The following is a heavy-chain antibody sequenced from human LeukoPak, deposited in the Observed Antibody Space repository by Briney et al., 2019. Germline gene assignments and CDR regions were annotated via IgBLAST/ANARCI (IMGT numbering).Heavy chain of an antibody. J-gene: IGHJ4*02. CDR1: GFTFSSYS. CDR3: ITTTSFYGAKGF. Sequence: GGSLRLSCAASGFTFSSYSMNWVRQAPGKGLEWVGRVKAKIDAGTTDYAAPVKGRFTISRDDSKNTLYLQLNSLKTEDTGVYYCITTTSFYGAKGFWGQGTLVTVSS. D-gene: IGHD4-17*01. V-gene: IGHV3-15*01. CDR2: VKAKIDAGTT.